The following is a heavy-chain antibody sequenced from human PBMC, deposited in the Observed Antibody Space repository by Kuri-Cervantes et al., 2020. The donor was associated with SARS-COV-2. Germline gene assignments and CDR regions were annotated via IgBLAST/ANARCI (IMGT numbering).Heavy chain of an antibody. CDR1: RFTFNNYA. Sequence: GESLKSPCAGSRFTFNNYALIWVRQAPGKGLEWVSSISGSGDDTHYADPVKGRFTISRDISKNTLSLQMNSLRAEDTAVYYCTSVHESGVVFDWGQGTLVTVS. CDR3: TSVHESGVVFD. V-gene: IGHV3-23*01. D-gene: IGHD3-10*01. CDR2: ISGSGDDT. J-gene: IGHJ4*02.